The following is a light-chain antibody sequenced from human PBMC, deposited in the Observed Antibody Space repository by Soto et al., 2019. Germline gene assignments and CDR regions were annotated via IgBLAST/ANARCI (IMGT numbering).Light chain of an antibody. CDR3: SSYAGSNSVV. Sequence: QSVLTQPRSVSGSPGQSVTISCTGTSSDVGGYNYVSWYQQHPGKAPKLMIYDVSTRPSGVPDRFSGSKSGNTASLTISGLQAEDEADYYCSSYAGSNSVVFGGGTMVTVL. V-gene: IGLV2-11*01. CDR1: SSDVGGYNY. CDR2: DVS. J-gene: IGLJ2*01.